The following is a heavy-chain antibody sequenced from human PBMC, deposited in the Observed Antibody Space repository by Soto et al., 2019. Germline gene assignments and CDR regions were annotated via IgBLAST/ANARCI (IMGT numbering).Heavy chain of an antibody. V-gene: IGHV3-11*01. Sequence: GGSLRLSCAASGFTFSDYYMSWIRQAPGKGLEWVSCISSSGSTIYYADSVKGRFTISRDNAKNSLYLQMSSLRAEDTAVYYCASHKADGTGNWFDPWGHGPRSPSP. D-gene: IGHD6-13*01. CDR3: ASHKADGTGNWFDP. J-gene: IGHJ5*02. CDR1: GFTFSDYY. CDR2: ISSSGSTI.